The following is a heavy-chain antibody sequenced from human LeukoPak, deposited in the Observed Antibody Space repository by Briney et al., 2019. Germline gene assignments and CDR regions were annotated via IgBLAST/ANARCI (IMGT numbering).Heavy chain of an antibody. CDR2: ISGSGGST. V-gene: IGHV3-23*01. D-gene: IGHD6-13*01. J-gene: IGHJ1*01. CDR3: AGTRRAAAGTVHFQH. Sequence: GGSLRLSCAASGFTFSSFVMTWVRQAPGKGLEWVSAISGSGGSTYYADSVKGRFTISRDNSKNTLYLQMNSLRAEDTAVYYCAGTRRAAAGTVHFQHWGQGTLVTVSS. CDR1: GFTFSSFV.